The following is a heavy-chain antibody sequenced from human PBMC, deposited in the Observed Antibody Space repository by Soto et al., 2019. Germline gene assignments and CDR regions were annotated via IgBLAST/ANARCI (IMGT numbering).Heavy chain of an antibody. CDR3: ARGRGVVIPAGTPDAFDV. CDR2: ISAFNDYT. CDR1: GYTFNKYG. V-gene: IGHV1-18*01. Sequence: ASVKVSCKASGYTFNKYGFNCVRQAPGQGLEWMGRISAFNDYTNLAQKFQGRVTLTTDASTNTAYMELQILRSDDTAMYYCARGRGVVIPAGTPDAFDVWGQGTKVTVSS. D-gene: IGHD6-13*01. J-gene: IGHJ3*01.